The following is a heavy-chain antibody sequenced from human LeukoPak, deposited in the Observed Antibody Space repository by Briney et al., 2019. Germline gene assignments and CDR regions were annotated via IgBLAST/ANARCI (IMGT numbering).Heavy chain of an antibody. D-gene: IGHD2-8*02. Sequence: SETLSLTCTVSGGSISSYYWSRIRQPPGKGLEWIGYIYYSGSTNYNPSLKSRVTISVDTSKNQFSLKLSSVTAADTAVYYCARDGGGACTGCPHDAFDIWGQGTMVTVSS. J-gene: IGHJ3*02. CDR3: ARDGGGACTGCPHDAFDI. CDR2: IYYSGST. V-gene: IGHV4-59*01. CDR1: GGSISSYY.